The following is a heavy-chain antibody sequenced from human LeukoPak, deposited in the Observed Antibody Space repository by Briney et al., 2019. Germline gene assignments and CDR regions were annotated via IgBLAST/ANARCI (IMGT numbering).Heavy chain of an antibody. CDR2: IIPTFGTA. D-gene: IGHD2/OR15-2a*01. CDR1: GGTFSSYA. CDR3: ARGGLLYNWFDP. Sequence: GSSVKVSCKASGGTFSSYAISWVRQAPGQGLEWMGGIIPTFGTANYAQKFQGRVTITADESTSTAYMELSSLRSEDTAVYYCARGGLLYNWFDPWGQGTLVTVSS. J-gene: IGHJ5*02. V-gene: IGHV1-69*01.